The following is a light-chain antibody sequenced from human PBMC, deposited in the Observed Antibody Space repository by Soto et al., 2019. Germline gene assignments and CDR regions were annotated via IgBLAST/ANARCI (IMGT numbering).Light chain of an antibody. CDR3: QQRSNWPSIT. Sequence: EIVLTQSASTLSWSPGQKATLSWGASQSVSTYLAWYRQKPGQASRLLIYDASNRATGIPARFSGSGSGTDFTLTISSLQPEDSAVYFCQQRSNWPSITFGQGTRLEIK. V-gene: IGKV3-11*01. J-gene: IGKJ5*01. CDR2: DAS. CDR1: QSVSTY.